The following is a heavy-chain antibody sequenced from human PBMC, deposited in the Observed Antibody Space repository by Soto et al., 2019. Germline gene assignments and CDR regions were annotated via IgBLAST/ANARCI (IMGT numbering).Heavy chain of an antibody. J-gene: IGHJ1*01. CDR3: ARGLGLYYGSGSYYNGAEYFQH. D-gene: IGHD3-10*01. V-gene: IGHV4-31*03. CDR1: GGSFSSGGYY. Sequence: QVKLQESGPGLVKPPQPLSLTCTVSGGSFSSGGYYWSWIRQHPGKGLGGIGYSYSSGSTYYNPSPKSRVTISVDTSKHQFSLKLSSVTAADTAVYYCARGLGLYYGSGSYYNGAEYFQHWGQGTLVTVSS. CDR2: SYSSGST.